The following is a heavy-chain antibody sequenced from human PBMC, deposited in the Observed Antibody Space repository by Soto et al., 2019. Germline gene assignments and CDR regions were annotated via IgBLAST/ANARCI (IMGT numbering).Heavy chain of an antibody. CDR3: AKSGHLGGYDSYFDY. CDR1: GFPFSSYA. Sequence: PGGSLRLSCAASGFPFSSYAMSWVRQAPGKGLEWVSVISGSGGSTYYADSVKGRFTISRDNSKNTLYLQLNSLRAEDTAAYYCAKSGHLGGYDSYFDYWGQGTLVTVSS. V-gene: IGHV3-23*01. J-gene: IGHJ4*02. CDR2: ISGSGGST. D-gene: IGHD5-12*01.